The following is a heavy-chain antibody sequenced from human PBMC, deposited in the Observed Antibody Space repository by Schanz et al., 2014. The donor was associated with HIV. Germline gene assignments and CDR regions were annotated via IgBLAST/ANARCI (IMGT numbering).Heavy chain of an antibody. D-gene: IGHD1-20*01. Sequence: QVQLVESGGGVVQPGRSLRLSCAASGFTFSSYGMHWVRQAPGKGLEWVSSISGGSGSTFYADSVKGRFTISRVNSKNTLYLQMNSLRAEDTAIYYCAKTSITLGMDVWGQGTTVTVSS. J-gene: IGHJ6*02. CDR2: ISGGSGST. V-gene: IGHV3-NL1*01. CDR1: GFTFSSYG. CDR3: AKTSITLGMDV.